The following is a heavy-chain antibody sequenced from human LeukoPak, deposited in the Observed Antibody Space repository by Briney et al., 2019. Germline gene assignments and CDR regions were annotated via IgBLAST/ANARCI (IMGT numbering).Heavy chain of an antibody. CDR1: GFIVNNNY. CDR2: IYSGGST. Sequence: PGGSLRLPCAASGFIVNNNYMNWVRQAPGKGLEWVSVIYSGGSTYYADSVKGRFTISRDNSKNTLYLQMNSLRAEDTAVYYCARSWDARLNFDYWGQGTLVTVSS. CDR3: ARSWDARLNFDY. D-gene: IGHD1-26*01. J-gene: IGHJ4*02. V-gene: IGHV3-66*02.